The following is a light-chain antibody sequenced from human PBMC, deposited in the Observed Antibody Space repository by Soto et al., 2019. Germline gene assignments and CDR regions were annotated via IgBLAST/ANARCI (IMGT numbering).Light chain of an antibody. CDR3: LHRGRWHRTS. J-gene: IGKJ2*01. V-gene: IGKV3-11*01. CDR1: PGVGNN. CDR2: EAS. Sequence: EIVLTQSPATLSLSPGERATLSCRASPGVGNNLAWYQQKPGQAPRLLIYEASYRATGIPARFSGVGSGTALALTISGLEPEDFAVYFGLHRGRWHRTSFGPGTKLEI.